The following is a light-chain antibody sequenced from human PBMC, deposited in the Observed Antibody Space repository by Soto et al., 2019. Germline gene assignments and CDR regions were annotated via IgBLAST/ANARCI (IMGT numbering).Light chain of an antibody. Sequence: DIVMTKSPLSLPVTPGEPASISCRSSQSLLHSNGYNYLDWYLQKPGQSQQLLIYLGSNRASGVPDRFSGSGSGTDFTLKISRVEAEDVGVYYCRQARQTRTFGQGTKVDIK. CDR1: QSLLHSNGYNY. CDR2: LGS. CDR3: RQARQTRT. J-gene: IGKJ1*01. V-gene: IGKV2-28*01.